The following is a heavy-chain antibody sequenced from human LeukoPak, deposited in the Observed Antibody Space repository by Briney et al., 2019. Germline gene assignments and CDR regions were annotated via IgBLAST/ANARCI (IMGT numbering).Heavy chain of an antibody. D-gene: IGHD2-21*01. V-gene: IGHV3-33*01. Sequence: PGGSLRLSCAASGFTFSSYGMHWVRQAPGKGLEWVAVIWYDGSNKYYAASVKGRFTISRDNSKNTLYLQMDSLRAEDTAVYYCARHIPFDCWGQGTLVTVSS. CDR3: ARHIPFDC. CDR1: GFTFSSYG. J-gene: IGHJ4*02. CDR2: IWYDGSNK.